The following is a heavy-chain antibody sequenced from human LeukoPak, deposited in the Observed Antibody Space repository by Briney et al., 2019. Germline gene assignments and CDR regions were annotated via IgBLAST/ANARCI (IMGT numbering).Heavy chain of an antibody. CDR2: ISYDGNNK. V-gene: IGHV3-30-3*01. Sequence: GGSLRLSCAASGFTFSNYPMQWVRQAPDKGLEWVARISYDGNNKYYADSVKGRFTISRDNSKNTLFLQMNSLRAEDTAVYFCVREAGTVPAPHGALDIWGQGTMITVSS. CDR1: GFTFSNYP. J-gene: IGHJ3*02. D-gene: IGHD2-21*02. CDR3: VREAGTVPAPHGALDI.